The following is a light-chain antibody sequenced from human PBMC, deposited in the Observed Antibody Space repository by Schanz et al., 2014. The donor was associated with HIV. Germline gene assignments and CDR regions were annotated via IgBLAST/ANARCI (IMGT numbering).Light chain of an antibody. V-gene: IGLV1-44*01. CDR2: INN. CDR1: SSNIGSNA. Sequence: QSVLTQPPSASGTPGQSVTISCSGSSSNIGSNAVHWYQQPPGTAPKLLIYINNQRPSGVPDRFSGSKSGTSASLAISGLRSDDEAHYYCATWDDSLNGVVFGGGTKLTVL. J-gene: IGLJ2*01. CDR3: ATWDDSLNGVV.